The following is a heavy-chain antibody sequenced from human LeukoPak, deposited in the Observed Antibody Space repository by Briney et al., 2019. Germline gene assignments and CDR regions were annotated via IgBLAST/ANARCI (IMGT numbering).Heavy chain of an antibody. J-gene: IGHJ4*02. Sequence: PSETLSLTCTVSGGSISGSSYYWARIRQPPGKGLEWIGSVFYSGSAYYNPSLKSRVTISVDTSKNQFSLNLSSVTAADTAIYYCARLRGAMTPVTSDFDYWGQGTLVTVSS. CDR2: VFYSGSA. CDR1: GGSISGSSYY. CDR3: ARLRGAMTPVTSDFDY. D-gene: IGHD4-17*01. V-gene: IGHV4-39*01.